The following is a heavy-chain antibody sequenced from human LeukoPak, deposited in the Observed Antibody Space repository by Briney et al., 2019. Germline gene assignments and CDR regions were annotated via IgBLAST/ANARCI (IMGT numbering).Heavy chain of an antibody. V-gene: IGHV3-9*01. D-gene: IGHD3-10*01. J-gene: IGHJ6*02. CDR1: GFTFDDYA. CDR3: AKDLYGVRGPMDV. Sequence: PGGSLRLSCAASGFTFDDYAMHWVRQAPGKGLEWVSGISWNSGSIGYADSVKGRFTISRDNAKNSLYLQMNSLRAEDTALYYCAKDLYGVRGPMDVWGQGTTVTVSS. CDR2: ISWNSGSI.